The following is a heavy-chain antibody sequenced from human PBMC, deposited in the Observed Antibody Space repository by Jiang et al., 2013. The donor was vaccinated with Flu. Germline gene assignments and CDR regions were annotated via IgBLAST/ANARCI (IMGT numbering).Heavy chain of an antibody. D-gene: IGHD3-9*01. Sequence: YYRSKWYNDYAVSVKSRITINPDTSKNQFSLQLNSVTPEDTAVYYCARLKTGTFDYWGQGTLVTVSS. V-gene: IGHV6-1*01. J-gene: IGHJ4*02. CDR3: ARLKTGTFDY. CDR2: YYRSKWYN.